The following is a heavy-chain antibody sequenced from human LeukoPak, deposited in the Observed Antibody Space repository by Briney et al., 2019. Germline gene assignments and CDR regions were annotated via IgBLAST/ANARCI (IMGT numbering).Heavy chain of an antibody. CDR1: GGSISSYY. CDR2: IYYSGST. J-gene: IGHJ3*02. CDR3: ARGSKRYCSSTSCAAGAFDI. V-gene: IGHV4-59*05. D-gene: IGHD2-2*01. Sequence: PSETLSLTCTVSGGSISSYYWSWIRQPPGKGLEWIGSIYYSGSTYYNPSLKSRVTISVDTSKNQFSLKLSSVTAADTAVYYCARGSKRYCSSTSCAAGAFDIWGQGTMVTVSS.